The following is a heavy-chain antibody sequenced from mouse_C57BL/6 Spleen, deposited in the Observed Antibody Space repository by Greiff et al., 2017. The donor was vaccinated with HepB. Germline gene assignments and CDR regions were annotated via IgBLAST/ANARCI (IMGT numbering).Heavy chain of an antibody. CDR1: GYTFTEYT. CDR2: FYPGSGSI. J-gene: IGHJ1*03. D-gene: IGHD1-1*01. V-gene: IGHV1-62-2*01. Sequence: QVQLQQSGAELVKPGASVKLSCKASGYTFTEYTIHWVKQRSGQGLEWIGWFYPGSGSIKYNEKFKDKATLTADKSSSTVYMELSRLTSEDSAVYFCARHEDYYGSRSDWYFDVWGTGTTVTVSS. CDR3: ARHEDYYGSRSDWYFDV.